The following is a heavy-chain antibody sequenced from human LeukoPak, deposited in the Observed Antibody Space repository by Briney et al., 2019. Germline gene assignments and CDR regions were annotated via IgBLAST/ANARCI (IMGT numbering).Heavy chain of an antibody. CDR3: ARMKVIKGASLDY. D-gene: IGHD2-21*01. V-gene: IGHV3-30-3*01. Sequence: GGSLRLSCAASGFSFSKYAMHWVRQAPDKGLEWVAVISFDETKKYYADSVKGRFTISRDNSNNTLFLQMNSVKTEDTAVYFCARMKVIKGASLDYWGQGSLVTVSS. CDR1: GFSFSKYA. J-gene: IGHJ4*02. CDR2: ISFDETKK.